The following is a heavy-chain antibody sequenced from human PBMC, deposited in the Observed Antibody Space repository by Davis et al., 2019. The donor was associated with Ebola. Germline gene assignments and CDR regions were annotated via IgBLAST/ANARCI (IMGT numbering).Heavy chain of an antibody. V-gene: IGHV4-30-4*01. Sequence: SETLSLTSTVSGGSIISPASYCNWIRQLPGGGLEWIGYTYYSGSTYYNPSLKSRVTISVDTSKNQFSLKLSSVTAADTAVYYCARGDSYYDPGGYYAGPEAPDHWGQGTLVSVSS. D-gene: IGHD3-22*01. CDR3: ARGDSYYDPGGYYAGPEAPDH. J-gene: IGHJ4*02. CDR1: GGSIISPASY. CDR2: TYYSGST.